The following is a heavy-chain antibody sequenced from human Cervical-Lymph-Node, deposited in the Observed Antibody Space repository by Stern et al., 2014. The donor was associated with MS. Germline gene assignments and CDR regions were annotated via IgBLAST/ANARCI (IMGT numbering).Heavy chain of an antibody. CDR3: ARRDCSGGSCYMGVSH. J-gene: IGHJ4*02. CDR2: MNPNNGNT. V-gene: IGHV1-8*01. CDR1: GYTFTSYD. D-gene: IGHD2-15*01. Sequence: VQLLEFGAEVKKSGASGKVSCKASGYTFTSYDLNWVRQATGQGLEWMGWMNPNNGNTGYAQKFQDRVTMTRDTSISTAYMELSSLTSEDTAVYYCARRDCSGGSCYMGVSHWGQGTLVTVSS.